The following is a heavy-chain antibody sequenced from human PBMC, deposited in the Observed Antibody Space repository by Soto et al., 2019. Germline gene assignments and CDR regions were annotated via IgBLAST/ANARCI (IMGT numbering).Heavy chain of an antibody. CDR1: GFTFDDYA. V-gene: IGHV3-9*01. CDR3: AKEVGRSTSYYYGLDV. CDR2: IGWNSGII. D-gene: IGHD2-2*01. J-gene: IGHJ6*02. Sequence: PGGSLRLSCAASGFTFDDYAMHWVRQAPGKGLEWVSGIGWNSGIIGYGDSVKGRFTISRDNAKTSLYLQMNSLRAEDTALYFCAKEVGRSTSYYYGLDVWGHGTTATVSS.